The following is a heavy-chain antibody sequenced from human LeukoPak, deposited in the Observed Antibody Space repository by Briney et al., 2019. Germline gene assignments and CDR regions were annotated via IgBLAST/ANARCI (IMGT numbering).Heavy chain of an antibody. J-gene: IGHJ4*02. CDR2: IFPSGGEI. CDR3: ATYRQVLLPFES. D-gene: IGHD2-8*02. V-gene: IGHV3-23*01. Sequence: GGSLRLFCAASGFIFSNYNMNWVRQAPGKGLEWVSSIFPSGGEIHYADSVRGRFTISRDNSKSTLSLQMNSLRAEDTAIYYCATYRQVLLPFESWGQGTLVTVSS. CDR1: GFIFSNYN.